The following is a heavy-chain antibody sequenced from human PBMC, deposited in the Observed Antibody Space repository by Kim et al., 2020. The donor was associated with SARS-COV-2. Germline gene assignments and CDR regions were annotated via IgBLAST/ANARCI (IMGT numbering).Heavy chain of an antibody. D-gene: IGHD5-12*01. J-gene: IGHJ4*02. V-gene: IGHV5-51*01. Sequence: GESLKISCKGSGYSFTNYWIGWVRQMPGKGLEWMGIISPADSETRYSPSFQGQVTISADKSITTAYLQWSSLKASDTAMYYCARPDYGYDNYRVYWGQGTLVTVSS. CDR1: GYSFTNYW. CDR3: ARPDYGYDNYRVY. CDR2: ISPADSET.